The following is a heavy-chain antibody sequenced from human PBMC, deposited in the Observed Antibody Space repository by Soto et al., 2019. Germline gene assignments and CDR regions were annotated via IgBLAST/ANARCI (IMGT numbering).Heavy chain of an antibody. CDR1: GDSVSSNSAA. J-gene: IGHJ6*02. D-gene: IGHD6-13*01. CDR3: ARDRGIAAAGYYYYYYGMDV. Sequence: PSQTLSLTCAISGDSVSSNSAARNWIRQSPSRGLEWLGRTYYRSKWYNDYAVSVKSRITINPDTSKNQFSLQLNSVTPEDTAVYYCARDRGIAAAGYYYYYYGMDVWGQGTTVTVSS. V-gene: IGHV6-1*01. CDR2: TYYRSKWYN.